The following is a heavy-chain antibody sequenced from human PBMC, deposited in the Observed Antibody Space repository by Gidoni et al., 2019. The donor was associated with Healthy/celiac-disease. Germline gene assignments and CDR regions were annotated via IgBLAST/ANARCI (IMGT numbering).Heavy chain of an antibody. V-gene: IGHV4-39*01. Sequence: QLQLQESGPGLVKPSETLSLTCTVSGGSISSSSYYWGLIRQPPGKGLEWIGSIYYSGSTYYNPSLKSRVTISVDTSKNQFSLKLSSVTAADTAVYYCATSSGYYPDAFDIWGQGTMVTVSS. CDR3: ATSSGYYPDAFDI. D-gene: IGHD3-22*01. CDR2: IYYSGST. CDR1: GGSISSSSYY. J-gene: IGHJ3*02.